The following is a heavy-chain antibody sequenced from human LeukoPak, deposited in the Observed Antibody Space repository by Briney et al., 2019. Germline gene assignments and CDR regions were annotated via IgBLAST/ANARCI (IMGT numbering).Heavy chain of an antibody. Sequence: PSETLSLTCTVSGGSISSYYWSWIRQPPGKGLEWIGYIYYSGSTNYNPSLKSRVTISVDTSKNQFSLKLSSVTAADTAVYYCARDRPYGSGSYYQSKNAFDIWGQGTMVTVSS. CDR3: ARDRPYGSGSYYQSKNAFDI. CDR1: GGSISSYY. J-gene: IGHJ3*02. D-gene: IGHD3-10*01. V-gene: IGHV4-59*12. CDR2: IYYSGST.